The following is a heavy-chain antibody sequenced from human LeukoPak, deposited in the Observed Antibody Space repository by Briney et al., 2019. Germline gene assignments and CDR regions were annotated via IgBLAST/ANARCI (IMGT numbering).Heavy chain of an antibody. CDR3: ARAPPITMIVVVKYGMDV. D-gene: IGHD3-22*01. J-gene: IGHJ6*02. CDR2: INSDGSST. V-gene: IGHV3-74*01. Sequence: GGSLRLSCAVSGFSFSTYAMSWVRQAPGEGLVWVSRINSDGSSTSYADSVKGRFTISRDNAKNTLYLQMTSLRAEDTAVYYCARAPPITMIVVVKYGMDVWGQGTTVTVSS. CDR1: GFSFSTYA.